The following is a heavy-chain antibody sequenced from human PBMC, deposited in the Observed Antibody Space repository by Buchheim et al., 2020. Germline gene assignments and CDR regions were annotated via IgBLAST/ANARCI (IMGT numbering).Heavy chain of an antibody. V-gene: IGHV3-23*01. CDR1: GFTFSSYA. CDR2: IKNSGDST. D-gene: IGHD4-23*01. J-gene: IGHJ4*02. CDR3: AKETVVTSRAYFDY. Sequence: EVQLLESGGDFVQPGGSLRLSCAASGFTFSSYAMSWVRQAPGKGLEWVSGIKNSGDSTYYADSVRGRFTISRDNSKNTLYLQMNSLRAEDTAIYYCAKETVVTSRAYFDYWGQGTL.